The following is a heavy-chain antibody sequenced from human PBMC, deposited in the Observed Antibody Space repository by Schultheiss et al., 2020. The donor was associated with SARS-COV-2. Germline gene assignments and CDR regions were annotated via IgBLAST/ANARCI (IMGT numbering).Heavy chain of an antibody. D-gene: IGHD2/OR15-2a*01. V-gene: IGHV3-20*04. J-gene: IGHJ4*02. Sequence: GGSLRLSCAASGFTFSSYAMHWVRQAPGKGLEWVSGINWNGGSTGYADSVKGRFTISRDNAKNSLYLQMNSLRAEDTALYYCARAAIVRYYFDYWGQGTLVTVSS. CDR3: ARAAIVRYYFDY. CDR2: INWNGGST. CDR1: GFTFSSYA.